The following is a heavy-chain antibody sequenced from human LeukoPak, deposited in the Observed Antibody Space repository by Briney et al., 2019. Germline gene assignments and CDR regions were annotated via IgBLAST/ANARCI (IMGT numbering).Heavy chain of an antibody. Sequence: SETLSLTCTDSGDSISSGSYYWSWIRQPAGKGLEWIGSIYYSGSTYYNPSLKSRVTISVDTSKNQFSLKLSSVTAADTAVYYCARRIRYFDWVIDYWGQGTLVTVSS. V-gene: IGHV4-39*07. CDR3: ARRIRYFDWVIDY. CDR2: IYYSGST. D-gene: IGHD3-9*01. CDR1: GDSISSGSYY. J-gene: IGHJ4*02.